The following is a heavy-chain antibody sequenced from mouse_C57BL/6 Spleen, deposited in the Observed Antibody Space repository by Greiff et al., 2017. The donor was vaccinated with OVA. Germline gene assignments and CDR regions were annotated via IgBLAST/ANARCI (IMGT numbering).Heavy chain of an antibody. J-gene: IGHJ2*01. CDR2: ISSGSSTI. Sequence: EVQLVESGGGLVKPGGSLKLSCAASGFTFSDYGMHWVCQAPEKGLEWVAYISSGSSTIYYADTVKGRFTISRDNAKNTLFLQMTSLRSEDAAMYYCARNGYDYYFDYWGQGTTLTVSS. CDR1: GFTFSDYG. D-gene: IGHD2-2*01. V-gene: IGHV5-17*01. CDR3: ARNGYDYYFDY.